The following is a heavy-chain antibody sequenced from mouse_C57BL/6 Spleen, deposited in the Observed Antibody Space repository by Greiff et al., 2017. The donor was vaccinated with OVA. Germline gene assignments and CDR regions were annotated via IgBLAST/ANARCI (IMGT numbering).Heavy chain of an antibody. Sequence: VQLQQSGAELVRPGASVTLSCKASGYTFTDYEMHWVKQTPVHGLEWIGAIDPETGGTAYNQKFKGKAILTADKSSSTAYMELRSLTSEDSAVYYCTRWYSTGFAYWGQGTLVTVSA. V-gene: IGHV1-15*01. CDR1: GYTFTDYE. J-gene: IGHJ3*01. CDR3: TRWYSTGFAY. D-gene: IGHD1-1*02. CDR2: IDPETGGT.